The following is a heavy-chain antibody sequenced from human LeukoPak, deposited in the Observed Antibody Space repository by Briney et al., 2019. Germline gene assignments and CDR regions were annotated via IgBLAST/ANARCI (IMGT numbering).Heavy chain of an antibody. CDR3: ARGGSSYYDSSGYPFDY. J-gene: IGHJ4*02. CDR2: INHSGST. CDR1: GGSFSGYY. Sequence: SETLSLTCAVYGGSFSGYYWSWIRQPPGKGLEWIGEINHSGSTNYNPSLKSRVTISVDTSKNQFSLKLSSVTAADTAVYYCARGGSSYYDSSGYPFDYWGQGTLVTVSS. D-gene: IGHD3-22*01. V-gene: IGHV4-34*01.